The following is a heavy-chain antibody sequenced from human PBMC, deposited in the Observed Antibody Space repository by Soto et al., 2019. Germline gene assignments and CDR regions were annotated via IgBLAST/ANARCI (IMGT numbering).Heavy chain of an antibody. CDR1: GDSIKNETW. CDR3: AREGRLHWFES. Sequence: QVHLQESGPGLVTPSETLSLTCAVSGDSIKNETWWSWLRQLPGTGLEWIGEIKHTGDANANPALRSRVSMSVDRTKNQFFLNLRSVSAADTAVYFSAREGRLHWFESWGQGSLVTVSS. J-gene: IGHJ5*01. CDR2: IKHTGDA. V-gene: IGHV4-4*02.